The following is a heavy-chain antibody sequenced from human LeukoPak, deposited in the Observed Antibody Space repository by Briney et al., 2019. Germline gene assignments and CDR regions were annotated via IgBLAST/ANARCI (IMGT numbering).Heavy chain of an antibody. J-gene: IGHJ4*02. CDR2: MNPNSGNT. Sequence: ASVKVSCKASGYSFTSHDINWVRQATGQGLEWMGWMNPNSGNTGYAQNFQGRVTMTTDTSMKTAYIELSSLRSEDTAVYYCARAGRKYAFDYWGQGTLVTVSS. CDR3: ARAGRKYAFDY. V-gene: IGHV1-8*01. CDR1: GYSFTSHD.